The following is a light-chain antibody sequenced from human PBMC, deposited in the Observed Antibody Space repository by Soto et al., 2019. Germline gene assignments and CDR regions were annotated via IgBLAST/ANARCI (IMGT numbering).Light chain of an antibody. CDR1: SSNIGSNT. Sequence: QSVLTQPPSASGTPGQRVTISCSGSSSNIGSNTVNWYQQLPGTAPKLLIYSNNQRPSGVPDRFSGSKSGTSASLAISGLQSEDGADYYCAAWDDSLNGQWVFGGGTKLTVL. J-gene: IGLJ3*02. CDR3: AAWDDSLNGQWV. CDR2: SNN. V-gene: IGLV1-44*01.